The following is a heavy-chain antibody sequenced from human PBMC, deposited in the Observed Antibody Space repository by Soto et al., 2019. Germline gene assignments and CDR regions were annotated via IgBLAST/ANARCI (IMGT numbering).Heavy chain of an antibody. CDR3: ARASAGVLYDF. CDR1: GYIFTKYG. J-gene: IGHJ4*02. CDR2: ISGYNGYP. Sequence: GASLKGSRKTSGYIFTKYGVARGRQAPGQGLELVAWISGYNGYPKHTQKFQGRVTVTTDTTTRTGYMELRNLRSDDTAVYYCARASAGVLYDFWGQGTRVTVS. V-gene: IGHV1-18*01. D-gene: IGHD6-13*01.